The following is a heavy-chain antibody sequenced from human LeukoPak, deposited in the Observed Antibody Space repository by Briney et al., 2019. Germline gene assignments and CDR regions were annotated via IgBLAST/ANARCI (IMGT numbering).Heavy chain of an antibody. D-gene: IGHD3-10*01. CDR3: ARPSRRYYGSGNYSRVNWFDP. CDR2: TCYRSKWYN. CDR1: GDSVSSNSAA. Sequence: SQTLSLTCAISGDSVSSNSAAWNWIRQSPSRGLEWLGRTCYRSKWYNDYAVSVKSRITINPDTSKNQFSLQLNSVTAADTAVYYCARPSRRYYGSGNYSRVNWFDPWGQGTLVTVSS. V-gene: IGHV6-1*01. J-gene: IGHJ5*02.